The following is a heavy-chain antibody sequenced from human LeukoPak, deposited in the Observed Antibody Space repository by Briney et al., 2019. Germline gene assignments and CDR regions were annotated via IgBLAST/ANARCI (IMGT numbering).Heavy chain of an antibody. J-gene: IGHJ4*02. D-gene: IGHD3-22*01. Sequence: GGSLRLSCEASGFIFSSYWMNWVRQAPGKGLEWVAKIKQDGSEKYYVDSVEGRFSISRDNDKNSLYLQMNSLRAEDTAVYYCARVTGYMIEDYFDYWGQGTLVTVSS. CDR2: IKQDGSEK. CDR1: GFIFSSYW. CDR3: ARVTGYMIEDYFDY. V-gene: IGHV3-7*01.